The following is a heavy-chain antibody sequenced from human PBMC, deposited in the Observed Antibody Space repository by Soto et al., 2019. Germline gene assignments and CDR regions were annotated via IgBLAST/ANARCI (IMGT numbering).Heavy chain of an antibody. Sequence: SETLSLTCTVSGASITGSSYWSWIRQPAGKGLEWIGRFSLSGTTSYNPSLRSRVTMSADVSKNQFSLRLTSVTAADTALYYCARGMTPPGAPAWYYFDSWGQGTLVTVSS. D-gene: IGHD2-8*02. J-gene: IGHJ4*02. CDR2: FSLSGTT. V-gene: IGHV4-4*07. CDR1: GASITGSSY. CDR3: ARGMTPPGAPAWYYFDS.